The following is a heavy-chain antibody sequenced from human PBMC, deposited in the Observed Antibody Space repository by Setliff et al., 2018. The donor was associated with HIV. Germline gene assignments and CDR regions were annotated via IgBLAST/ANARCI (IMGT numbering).Heavy chain of an antibody. CDR1: GDSFSSNSNH. D-gene: IGHD3-22*01. J-gene: IGHJ4*01. V-gene: IGHV4-39*07. CDR3: ARDPHYFDTSGYYSWFYFDY. Sequence: SETLSLTCTVSGDSFSSNSNHWGWIRQPPGKGLEWIGNIKYGGTTYYNPSLKSRVSISIDTSKSQLSLKLTSVTAADTAVYFCARDPHYFDTSGYYSWFYFDYWGHGTLVTVS. CDR2: IKYGGTT.